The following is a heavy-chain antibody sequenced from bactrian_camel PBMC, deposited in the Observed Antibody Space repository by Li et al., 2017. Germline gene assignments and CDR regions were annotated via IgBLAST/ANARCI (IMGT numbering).Heavy chain of an antibody. J-gene: IGHJ6*01. CDR3: AARTRGPYPPCRAAPADYGT. CDR2: IDSGGGTT. Sequence: VQLVESGGGLVQPGGSLRLSCAASGFTFSSYFMNWVRQAPGKGLEWGSSIDSGGGTTHYADSVKGRFTISLDNAKSTLDLEMNSLKPEDTGIYYCAARTRGPYPPCRAAPADYGTWGQGTQVTVS. CDR1: GFTFSSYF. V-gene: IGHV3S40*01.